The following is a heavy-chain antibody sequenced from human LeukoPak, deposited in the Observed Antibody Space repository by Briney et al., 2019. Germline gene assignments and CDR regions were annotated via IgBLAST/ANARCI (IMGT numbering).Heavy chain of an antibody. CDR1: AGSISGYG. D-gene: IGHD4-23*01. CDR2: VYYSETT. J-gene: IGHJ6*02. V-gene: IGHV4-59*08. CDR3: ARLARLTTVGDYDYYSMDV. Sequence: PSETLSLTCRVSAGSISGYGWSWIPQPPGKGREWSGDVYYSETTSYNPSLWSRLTMSGDTSKNQLSLKLTSVTAADTAVYYCARLARLTTVGDYDYYSMDVWGQGTTVTDPS.